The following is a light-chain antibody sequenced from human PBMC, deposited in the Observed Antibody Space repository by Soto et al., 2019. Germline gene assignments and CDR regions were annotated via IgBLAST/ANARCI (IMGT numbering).Light chain of an antibody. CDR3: QQYGSSPWT. J-gene: IGKJ1*01. CDR1: QSVSSY. Sequence: EIVLTQSPGTLSLSPGERATLSCRASQSVSSYLAWYQQKGGQAPRLLIYDASNRATGIPDRFSGSGSGTDFTLTISRLEPEDFAVYYCQQYGSSPWTFGQGTKVEIK. CDR2: DAS. V-gene: IGKV3-20*01.